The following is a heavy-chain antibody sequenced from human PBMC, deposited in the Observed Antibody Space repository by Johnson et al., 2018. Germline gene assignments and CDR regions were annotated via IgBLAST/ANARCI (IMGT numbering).Heavy chain of an antibody. CDR3: AKSLVQGRAVFGVAAGYYMDV. CDR2: ISDSAGST. CDR1: GFTFSNSA. Sequence: VQLQESGGGLVQPGGSLRLSCAASGFTFSNSAMSWVRQAPGKWLEWVSGISDSAGSTDSADTVKGRFTLSRDNSRNTLYLQMNSLRAEDRALYSCAKSLVQGRAVFGVAAGYYMDVWGKGTTVTVSS. D-gene: IGHD3-3*01. J-gene: IGHJ6*03. V-gene: IGHV3-23*01.